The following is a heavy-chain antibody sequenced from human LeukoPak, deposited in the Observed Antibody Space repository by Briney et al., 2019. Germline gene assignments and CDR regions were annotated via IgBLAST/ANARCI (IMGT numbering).Heavy chain of an antibody. D-gene: IGHD3-10*01. CDR3: ARVREDTGGDY. CDR2: ISSSGSTI. Sequence: GGSLRLSCAASGFTFSSYEMNWVRQAPGKGLEWVSYISSSGSTIYYADSVKGRFTISGDNAKNSLYLQMNSLRAEDTAVYYCARVREDTGGDYWGQGTLVTVSS. CDR1: GFTFSSYE. V-gene: IGHV3-48*03. J-gene: IGHJ4*02.